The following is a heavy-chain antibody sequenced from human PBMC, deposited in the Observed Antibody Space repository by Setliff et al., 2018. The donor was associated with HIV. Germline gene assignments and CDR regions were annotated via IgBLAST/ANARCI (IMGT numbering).Heavy chain of an antibody. V-gene: IGHV3-48*03. CDR2: ISSSGSTI. Sequence: LRLSCAASGFTFSSYEMNWVRQAPGKGLEWVSYISSSGSTIYYADSVKGRFTISRDNAKNSLYLQMNSLRAEDTAVYYCARQQWLGVDWFDPWGQGTLVTVSS. CDR3: ARQQWLGVDWFDP. D-gene: IGHD6-19*01. CDR1: GFTFSSYE. J-gene: IGHJ5*02.